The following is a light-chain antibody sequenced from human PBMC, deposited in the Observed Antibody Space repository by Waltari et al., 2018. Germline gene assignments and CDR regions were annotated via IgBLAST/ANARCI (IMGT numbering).Light chain of an antibody. Sequence: QSVLTQPASVSGSPGQSITISCTGTSSDVGGYNYVSLYQQHPGKAPKLMIYDVSNRPSGVSNRFSGSRSGNTASLTISGLQAEDEADYYCSSYTSSSPVVFGGGTKLTVL. CDR2: DVS. J-gene: IGLJ2*01. CDR3: SSYTSSSPVV. CDR1: SSDVGGYNY. V-gene: IGLV2-14*03.